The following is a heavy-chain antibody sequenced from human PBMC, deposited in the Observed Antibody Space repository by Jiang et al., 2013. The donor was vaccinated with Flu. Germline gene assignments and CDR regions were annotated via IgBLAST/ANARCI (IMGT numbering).Heavy chain of an antibody. CDR1: GFTFSSYA. CDR3: ARATDTAGSVGIDL. CDR2: ISYDGSNK. J-gene: IGHJ2*01. D-gene: IGHD5-18*01. Sequence: VQLVESGGGVVQPGRSLRLSCAASGFTFSSYAMHWVRQAPGKGLEWVAVISYDGSNKYYADSVKGRFTISRDNSKNTLYLQMNSLRAEDTAVYYCARATDTAGSVGIDLWGRGTLVTVSS. V-gene: IGHV3-30*04.